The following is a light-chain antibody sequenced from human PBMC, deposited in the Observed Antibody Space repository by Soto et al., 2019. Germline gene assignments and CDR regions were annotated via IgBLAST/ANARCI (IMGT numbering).Light chain of an antibody. CDR1: QSVSTN. CDR2: ATS. J-gene: IGKJ5*01. Sequence: EIVMTQSPATLSVSPGERATLSCRASQSVSTNLAWYQQKPGQAPRLLIYATSTRATGIPDRFTGSGSGTEFTLTLISLQSEDFAVYHCQQYDNKPPITFGQGTRLEIK. V-gene: IGKV3-15*01. CDR3: QQYDNKPPIT.